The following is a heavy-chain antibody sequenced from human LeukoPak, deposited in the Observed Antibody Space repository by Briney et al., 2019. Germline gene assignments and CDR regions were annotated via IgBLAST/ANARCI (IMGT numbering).Heavy chain of an antibody. CDR1: GDTFSSYA. J-gene: IGHJ4*02. V-gene: IGHV1-69*06. CDR3: ARKAAAANTFDY. D-gene: IGHD6-13*01. Sequence: ASVKVSCKASGDTFSSYAITWVRQAPGQGLEWMGGIIPIFGTANYAQKFQGRVTITADKSTSTAYMELSSLRSEDTAVYYCARKAAAANTFDYWGQGTLVTVSS. CDR2: IIPIFGTA.